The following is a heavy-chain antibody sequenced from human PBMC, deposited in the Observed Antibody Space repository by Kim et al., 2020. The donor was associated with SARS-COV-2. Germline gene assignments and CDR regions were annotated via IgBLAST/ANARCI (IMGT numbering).Heavy chain of an antibody. CDR3: ARDLGSDNWGGYYYGMDV. Sequence: GGSLRLSCAASGFTFSSYSMNWVRQAPGKGLEWVSSISSSSSYIYYADSVKGRFTISRDNAKNSLNLQMNSLRAEDTAVYYCARDLGSDNWGGYYYGMDVWGQGTTVTVSS. CDR2: ISSSSSYI. J-gene: IGHJ6*02. CDR1: GFTFSSYS. D-gene: IGHD7-27*01. V-gene: IGHV3-21*01.